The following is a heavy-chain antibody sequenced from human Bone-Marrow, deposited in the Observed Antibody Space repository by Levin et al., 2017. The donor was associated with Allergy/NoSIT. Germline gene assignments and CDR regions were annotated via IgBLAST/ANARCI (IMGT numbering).Heavy chain of an antibody. Sequence: GESLKISCKASGYMFNNYYIHWVRQAPGQGLDWMGIINVGGDSTSYSQKFHSRVTMTRDPSTSTVYMELSDLRSEDTAVYYCARDGIAGGSYWFYFDYWGQGTLVTVSS. D-gene: IGHD1-26*01. CDR1: GYMFNNYY. CDR2: INVGGDST. V-gene: IGHV1-46*02. CDR3: ARDGIAGGSYWFYFDY. J-gene: IGHJ4*02.